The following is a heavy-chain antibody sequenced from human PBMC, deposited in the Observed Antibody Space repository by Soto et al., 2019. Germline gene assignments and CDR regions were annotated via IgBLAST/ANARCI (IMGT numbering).Heavy chain of an antibody. J-gene: IGHJ4*02. D-gene: IGHD3-16*01. CDR3: ARVLDTGKVTLAGGIGY. Sequence: GGSLRLSCAASGFTFSSYGMHWVRQAPGKGLERVAVIWYDGSNKYYAASVKGRFTISRDSSKNTLYLQRNSLGAEDTAVYYCARVLDTGKVTLAGGIGYWAQGTLVPVS. CDR2: IWYDGSNK. CDR1: GFTFSSYG. V-gene: IGHV3-33*01.